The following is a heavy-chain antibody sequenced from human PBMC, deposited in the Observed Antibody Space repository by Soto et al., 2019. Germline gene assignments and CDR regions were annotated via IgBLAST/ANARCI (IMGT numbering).Heavy chain of an antibody. V-gene: IGHV1-69*01. Sequence: QVQLVQSGAEVKKPGSSVKVSCKASVGTFSSYAISWVRQAPGQGLEWMGGIIPIFGPANYAQKFQGRVTITANESTSTAYMELSSLRSEDTAVYYCARDQFVGATEEGFFDFWGQGTLVTVSS. CDR1: VGTFSSYA. J-gene: IGHJ4*02. CDR2: IIPIFGPA. CDR3: ARDQFVGATEEGFFDF. D-gene: IGHD1-26*01.